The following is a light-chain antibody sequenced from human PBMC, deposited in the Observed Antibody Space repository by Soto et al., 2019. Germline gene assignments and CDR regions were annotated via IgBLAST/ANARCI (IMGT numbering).Light chain of an antibody. CDR2: LGS. Sequence: DIVMTQSPLSLPVTPGEPASISCRSSQSLLHSSGYNYLDWYLQKPGQSPHLLIYLGSNRASGVPDRFSGSGSGTDFTLQISRVEAEDVGVYYCMQTLQTPRTFGQGTKVEIK. CDR3: MQTLQTPRT. J-gene: IGKJ1*01. CDR1: QSLLHSSGYNY. V-gene: IGKV2-28*01.